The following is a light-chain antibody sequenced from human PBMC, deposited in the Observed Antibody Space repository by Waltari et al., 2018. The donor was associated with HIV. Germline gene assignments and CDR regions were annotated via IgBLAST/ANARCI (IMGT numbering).Light chain of an antibody. Sequence: DVQMTQSPSTLPASVGDRVAITCRASQNIRTWLAWYQQKPGKAPKLLIYKAASLESGVSSRFNGSGSGTEFTLTISTLQPDDFATYYCQQYYTYGFGQGTNLEIK. V-gene: IGKV1-5*03. CDR3: QQYYTYG. CDR1: QNIRTW. CDR2: KAA. J-gene: IGKJ2*03.